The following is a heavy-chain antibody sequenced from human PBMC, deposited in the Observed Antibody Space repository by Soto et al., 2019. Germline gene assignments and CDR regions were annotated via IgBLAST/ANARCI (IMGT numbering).Heavy chain of an antibody. Sequence: QLQLQESGPGLVKPSETLSLTCTVSGGSISSSSYYWGWIRQPPGKGLEGIGSIYYSGSTYYNPSLKSRVTISVDTSKNQFSLKLSSVTAADTAVYYCACIFAGGYGYGFYYYGMDVWGQGTTVTVSS. CDR2: IYYSGST. V-gene: IGHV4-39*01. D-gene: IGHD5-18*01. CDR3: ACIFAGGYGYGFYYYGMDV. J-gene: IGHJ6*02. CDR1: GGSISSSSYY.